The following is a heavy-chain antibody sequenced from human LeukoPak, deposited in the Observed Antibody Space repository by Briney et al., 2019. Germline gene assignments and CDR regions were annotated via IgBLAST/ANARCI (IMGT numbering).Heavy chain of an antibody. V-gene: IGHV3-30*04. Sequence: GGSLRLSCAASGFTFSSYAMHWVRQAPGKGLEWVAVISYDGSNKYYADSVKGRFTISRDNSKNTLYLQMSSLRAEDTAVYYCAKDPYSGSFEYFQHWGQGTLVTVSA. D-gene: IGHD1-26*01. CDR2: ISYDGSNK. CDR3: AKDPYSGSFEYFQH. CDR1: GFTFSSYA. J-gene: IGHJ1*01.